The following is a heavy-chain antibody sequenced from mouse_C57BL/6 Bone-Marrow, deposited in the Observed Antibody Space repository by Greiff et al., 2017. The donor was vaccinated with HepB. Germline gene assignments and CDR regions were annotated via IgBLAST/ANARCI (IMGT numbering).Heavy chain of an antibody. CDR2: ISSGSSTI. CDR3: AWLPAWFAY. CDR1: GFTFSDYG. Sequence: EVNVVESGGGLVKPGGSLKLSCAASGFTFSDYGMHWVRQAPEKGLEWVAYISSGSSTIYYADTVKGRITISRDNAKNTMFLQMTSLRSEGTAMYYCAWLPAWFAYWGQGTLVTVSA. D-gene: IGHD2-2*01. V-gene: IGHV5-17*01. J-gene: IGHJ3*01.